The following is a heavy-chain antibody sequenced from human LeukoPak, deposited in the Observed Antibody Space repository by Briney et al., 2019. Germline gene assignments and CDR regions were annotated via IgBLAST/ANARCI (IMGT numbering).Heavy chain of an antibody. CDR3: ARGSCSGGSCSHYYYYYMDV. CDR2: ISSSGSTI. CDR1: GFTFSNYY. V-gene: IGHV3-11*01. J-gene: IGHJ6*03. Sequence: GGSLRLSCAASGFTFSNYYMSWIRQAPGKGLEWVSYISSSGSTIYYADSVKGRFTIPRDNAKNSLYLQMNSLRAEDTAVYYCARGSCSGGSCSHYYYYYMDVWGKGTTVTVSS. D-gene: IGHD2-15*01.